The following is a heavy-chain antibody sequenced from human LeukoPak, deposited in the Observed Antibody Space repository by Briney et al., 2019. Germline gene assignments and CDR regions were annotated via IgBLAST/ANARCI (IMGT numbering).Heavy chain of an antibody. CDR2: ISYDGSNK. V-gene: IGHV3-30*04. J-gene: IGHJ4*02. CDR1: GFIFSSYA. CDR3: AKDYGSGTPEY. D-gene: IGHD3-10*01. Sequence: GGSLRLSCAASGFIFSSYAIHWVRQAPGKGLEWVAVISYDGSNKYYADSVKGRFTISRDNSKNTLYLQMNSLRAEDTAVYYCAKDYGSGTPEYWGQGTLVTVSS.